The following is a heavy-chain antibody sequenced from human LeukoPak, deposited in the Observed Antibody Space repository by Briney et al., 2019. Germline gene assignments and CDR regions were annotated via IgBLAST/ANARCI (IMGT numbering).Heavy chain of an antibody. D-gene: IGHD3-10*01. V-gene: IGHV3-53*01. J-gene: IGHJ2*01. CDR3: ARVGDHFHWYLDL. CDR1: GFTVSSNY. CDR2: IYSGGST. Sequence: PGGSLRLSCAASGFTVSSNYMSWVRQAPGKGLEWVSVIYSGGSTYYADSVKGRFTISRDSSKNILSLQMNNLRAEDTAVYYCARVGDHFHWYLDLWGRGTLVTVSS.